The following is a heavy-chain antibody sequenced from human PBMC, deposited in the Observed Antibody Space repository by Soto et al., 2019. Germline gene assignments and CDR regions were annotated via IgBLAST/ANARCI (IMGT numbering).Heavy chain of an antibody. CDR3: AKSGRGYGYYYYYGMDV. Sequence: QVQLVESGGGVVQPGRSLRLSCAASGFTFSSYGMHWVRQAPGKGLEWVAVISYDGSNKYYADSVKGRFTISRDNSKNTLYLQMNSRRAEDTAVYYCAKSGRGYGYYYYYGMDVWGQGTTVTVSS. V-gene: IGHV3-30*18. D-gene: IGHD5-12*01. CDR1: GFTFSSYG. J-gene: IGHJ6*02. CDR2: ISYDGSNK.